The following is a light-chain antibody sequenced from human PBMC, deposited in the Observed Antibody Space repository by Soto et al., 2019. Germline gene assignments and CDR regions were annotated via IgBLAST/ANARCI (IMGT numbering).Light chain of an antibody. Sequence: QSVLTQPPSVSATPGQKVTISCSGSGSNLGRNYVSWYQQLPGTAPKLLIYDNVYRFSGIPDRFSASKSGTSATLGITGLQPGDEGDYYCGSWDNSLRAYVFGTVTKLTV. CDR2: DNV. CDR3: GSWDNSLRAYV. J-gene: IGLJ1*01. V-gene: IGLV1-51*01. CDR1: GSNLGRNY.